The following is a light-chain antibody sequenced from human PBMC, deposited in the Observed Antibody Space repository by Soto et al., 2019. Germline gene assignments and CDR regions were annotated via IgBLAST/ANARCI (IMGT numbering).Light chain of an antibody. CDR1: QSVSTW. V-gene: IGKV1-5*03. CDR3: HQFHDYPVT. J-gene: IGKJ4*01. CDR2: TAS. Sequence: DIQLTQSPSTLSASVGDRVTITCRASQSVSTWLAWYQQKPGKAPKLLIHTASTLENGVPSRFSGSGSGTVFTLTISSLQPEESATYYGHQFHDYPVTFGGGTKVLI.